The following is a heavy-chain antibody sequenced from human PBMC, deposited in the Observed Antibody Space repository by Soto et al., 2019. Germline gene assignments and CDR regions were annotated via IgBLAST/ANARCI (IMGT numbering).Heavy chain of an antibody. CDR1: GYSFTSYW. CDR2: IDPSDSYT. J-gene: IGHJ4*02. D-gene: IGHD6-19*01. CDR3: ARHDKRAVAGDY. Sequence: EFMKIACKGSGYSFTSYWISWVSQIPGKGLEWMGRIDPSDSYTNYSPSFQGHVTISADKSISTAYLQWSSLKASDTAMYYCARHDKRAVAGDYWGQGTLVPVSS. V-gene: IGHV5-10-1*01.